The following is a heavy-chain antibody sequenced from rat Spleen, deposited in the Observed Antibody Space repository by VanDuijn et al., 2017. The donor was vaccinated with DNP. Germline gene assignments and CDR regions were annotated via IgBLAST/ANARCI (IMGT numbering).Heavy chain of an antibody. J-gene: IGHJ2*01. CDR1: GYSITSSYR. D-gene: IGHD1-4*01. Sequence: EVQLQESGPGLVKPSQSLSLTCSVTGYSITSSYRWNWIRKFPGNKLEWMGSVNSAGNTNYNPSLKSRISITRDTSKNQFFLQVNSVTTEDTATYYCARGNYPGINTFDYWGQGVMVTVSS. CDR2: VNSAGNT. CDR3: ARGNYPGINTFDY. V-gene: IGHV3-3*01.